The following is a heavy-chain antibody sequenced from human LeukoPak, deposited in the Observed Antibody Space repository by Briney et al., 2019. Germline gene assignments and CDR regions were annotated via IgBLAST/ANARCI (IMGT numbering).Heavy chain of an antibody. V-gene: IGHV4-39*07. J-gene: IGHJ4*02. Sequence: SETLSLTCTVSGGSISGRSYSWDWIRQPPGTGLEWIGSIYYSGSTYYNPSLKRRITISVDTSKNQFSLKVSAVTAADTAVYYCASRSGWYVYWGQGSLVTVSS. CDR2: IYYSGST. CDR1: GGSISGRSYS. D-gene: IGHD6-19*01. CDR3: ASRSGWYVY.